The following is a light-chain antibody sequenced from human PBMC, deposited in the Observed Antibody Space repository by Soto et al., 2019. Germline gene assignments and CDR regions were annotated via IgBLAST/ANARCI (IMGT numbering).Light chain of an antibody. V-gene: IGKV3-20*01. CDR2: GAS. CDR3: QHYGSSPLT. CDR1: QSLSSSY. J-gene: IGKJ1*01. Sequence: EIVLTQSPGTLSLSPGERATLSCRASQSLSSSYLAWYQQKPGQPPRLLMYGASSRATGIPDRFSGSGSVTDFTLTISRLEPEDFAVYYCQHYGSSPLTFGQGTKVEIK.